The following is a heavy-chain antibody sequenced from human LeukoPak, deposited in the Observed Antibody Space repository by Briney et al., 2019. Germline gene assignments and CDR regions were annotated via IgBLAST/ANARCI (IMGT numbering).Heavy chain of an antibody. CDR1: GGSISSSNW. CDR3: ARDRSPLSTTGTTGWFDP. Sequence: SETLSLTCAVSGGSISSSNWWSWVRQPPGKGLEWIGEIYHSGSTNYNPSLKSRVTISVDKSKNQFSLKLSSVTAADTAVYYCARDRSPLSTTGTTGWFDPWGQGTLVTVSS. CDR2: IYHSGST. D-gene: IGHD1-1*01. V-gene: IGHV4-4*02. J-gene: IGHJ5*02.